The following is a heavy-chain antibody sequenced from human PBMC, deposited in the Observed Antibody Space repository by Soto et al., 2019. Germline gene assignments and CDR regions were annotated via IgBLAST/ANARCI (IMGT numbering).Heavy chain of an antibody. CDR1: RFTFSTYE. Sequence: LRLSCAASRFTFSTYERNWVRQAPGKGLEWVSYISSSGYTVYYADSVKGRFTISRDNTRNSLYLQMNSLRDEDTALYYCVRYCSTTLGNGVATRTLYYWGQGTLVTVSS. J-gene: IGHJ4*02. V-gene: IGHV3-48*03. CDR2: ISSSGYTV. CDR3: VRYCSTTLGNGVATRTLYY. D-gene: IGHD2-2*01.